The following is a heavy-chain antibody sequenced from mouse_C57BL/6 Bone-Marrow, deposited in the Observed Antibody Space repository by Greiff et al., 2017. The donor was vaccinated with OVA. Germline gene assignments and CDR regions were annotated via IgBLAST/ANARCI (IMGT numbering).Heavy chain of an antibody. CDR1: GYTFTSYW. CDR3: ARVLIATVVVPYFDY. Sequence: QVQLQQPGAELVKPGASVKLSCKASGYTFTSYWMHWVKQRPGRGLEWIGRIDPNSGGTKYNEKFKSKATLTVDKPSSTAYMQLSSLTSEDSAVYDCARVLIATVVVPYFDYWGQGTTLTVSS. CDR2: IDPNSGGT. V-gene: IGHV1-72*01. J-gene: IGHJ2*01. D-gene: IGHD1-1*01.